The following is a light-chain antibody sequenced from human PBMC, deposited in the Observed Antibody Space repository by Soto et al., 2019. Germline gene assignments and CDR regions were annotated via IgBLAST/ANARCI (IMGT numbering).Light chain of an antibody. Sequence: DIQMTQSPSSLSASVGDRVTITCQASQDIRKYLSWYQQKPGRAPKLLIYGASNLETGVPSRFSGSGYGTDFPFTISSLQPEDIATYYCQLYDHLPPFTFGPGTKVAI. J-gene: IGKJ3*01. CDR1: QDIRKY. CDR2: GAS. V-gene: IGKV1-33*01. CDR3: QLYDHLPPFT.